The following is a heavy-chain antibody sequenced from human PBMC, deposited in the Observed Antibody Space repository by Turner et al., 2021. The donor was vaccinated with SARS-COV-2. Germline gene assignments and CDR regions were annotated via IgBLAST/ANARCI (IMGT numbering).Heavy chain of an antibody. J-gene: IGHJ3*01. Sequence: VQLVETGGGLIQPGGSLRLSCEASGFTVSRNYMSWVRQAPGKGLEWIGSIHYSGSTYYNASLESRVTISVDTSKNQFSLKLTSVTAADTAVYYCARVRTVTCITTTCLPSDAFDLWGQGTMVPVSS. CDR3: ARVRTVTCITTTCLPSDAFDL. CDR2: IHYSGST. V-gene: IGHV4-59*05. D-gene: IGHD3-10*01. CDR1: GFTVSRNY.